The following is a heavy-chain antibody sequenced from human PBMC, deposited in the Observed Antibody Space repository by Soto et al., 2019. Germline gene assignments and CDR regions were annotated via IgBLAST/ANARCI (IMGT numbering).Heavy chain of an antibody. Sequence: PGGSLRLSCAASGFTFSSYGMHWVRQAPGKGLEWVAVISYDGSNKYYADSVKGRFTISRDNSKNTLYLQMNSLRAEDTAVYYCARDQQQLASYYYYYYGMDVWGQGTTVTVSS. D-gene: IGHD6-13*01. CDR3: ARDQQQLASYYYYYYGMDV. CDR1: GFTFSSYG. CDR2: ISYDGSNK. V-gene: IGHV3-30*03. J-gene: IGHJ6*02.